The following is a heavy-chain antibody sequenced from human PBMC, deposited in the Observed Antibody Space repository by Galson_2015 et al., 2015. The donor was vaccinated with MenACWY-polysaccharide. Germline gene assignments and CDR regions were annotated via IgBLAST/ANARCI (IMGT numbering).Heavy chain of an antibody. CDR3: ARGTADWGWGEVSNYYSMDV. V-gene: IGHV3-74*01. CDR2: INSDGSGT. CDR1: GFTFSSYW. J-gene: IGHJ6*03. Sequence: SLRLSCAASGFTFSSYWMHWVRQAPGKGLVWASRINSDGSGTSYADSVKGRFTISRDNAKNTLYLQMNSLRAEDTAVYYCARGTADWGWGEVSNYYSMDVWRKGTTVPVSS. D-gene: IGHD7-27*01.